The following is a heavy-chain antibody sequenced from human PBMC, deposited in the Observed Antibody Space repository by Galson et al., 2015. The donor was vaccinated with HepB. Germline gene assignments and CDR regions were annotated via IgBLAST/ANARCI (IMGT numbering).Heavy chain of an antibody. J-gene: IGHJ5*02. CDR1: GFTFSDYY. V-gene: IGHV3-11*06. D-gene: IGHD2-2*02. CDR3: ARDAGYCSSTSCYRYNWFDP. Sequence: SLRLSCAASGFTFSDYYMSWIRQAPGKGLEWVSYISSSSSYTNYADSVKGRFIISRDNAKNSLYLQMNSLRAEDTAVYYCARDAGYCSSTSCYRYNWFDPWGQGTLVTVSS. CDR2: ISSSSSYT.